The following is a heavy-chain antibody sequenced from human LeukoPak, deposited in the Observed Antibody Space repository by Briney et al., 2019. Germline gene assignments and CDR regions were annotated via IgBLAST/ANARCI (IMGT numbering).Heavy chain of an antibody. V-gene: IGHV4-34*01. CDR2: INHSGST. D-gene: IGHD2-2*01. Sequence: SETLSLTCAVYGGSFSGYYWSWIRQPPGKGLEWTGEINHSGSTNYNPSLKSRVTISVDTSKNQFSLKLSSVTAADTAVYYCARGSRDPPIPAAPWYDFDYWGQGTLVTVSS. J-gene: IGHJ4*02. CDR3: ARGSRDPPIPAAPWYDFDY. CDR1: GGSFSGYY.